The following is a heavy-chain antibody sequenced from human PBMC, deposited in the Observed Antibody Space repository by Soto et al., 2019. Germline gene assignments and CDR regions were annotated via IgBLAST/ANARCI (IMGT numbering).Heavy chain of an antibody. V-gene: IGHV3-23*01. CDR2: ISGSGGST. CDR1: GFTFSSYA. CDR3: AKVGVRGISLGDLGY. Sequence: GGSLRLSCAASGFTFSSYAMSWVRQAPGKGLEWVSTISGSGGSTYYADSVKGRFTISRDNSKNTVYLQMNSLRAEDTAVYYCAKVGVRGISLGDLGYWGQGILVTVSS. J-gene: IGHJ4*02. D-gene: IGHD3-10*01.